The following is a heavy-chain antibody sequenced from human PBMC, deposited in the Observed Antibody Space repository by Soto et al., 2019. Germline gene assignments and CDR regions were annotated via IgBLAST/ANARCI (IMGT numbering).Heavy chain of an antibody. CDR1: CDSISTFY. CDR2: VYYTGST. CDR3: ARGRTVRNYADDSSDYFYFFDY. V-gene: IGHV4-59*01. Sequence: PWETLSLTCTVSCDSISTFYWGWMRQSPGKELEWIGYVYYTGSTNYNPSVKSRVTISVDRSKNKFSLKLTSANAADTSVYYCARGRTVRNYADDSSDYFYFFDYWGQGTQVTVSS. J-gene: IGHJ4*02. D-gene: IGHD3-22*01.